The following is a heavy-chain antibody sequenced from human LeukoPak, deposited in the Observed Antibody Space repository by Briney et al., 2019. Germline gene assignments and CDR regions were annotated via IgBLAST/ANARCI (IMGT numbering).Heavy chain of an antibody. Sequence: GGSLRLSCAASGFTFSSYGMHWVRQAPGKGLEWVAVIWYDGSNKYYADSVKGRFTISRDNSKNTLYLQMNSLRAEDTAVYYCAKVRTGPQDAFDIWGQGTMVTVSS. CDR2: IWYDGSNK. V-gene: IGHV3-33*06. J-gene: IGHJ3*02. CDR1: GFTFSSYG. CDR3: AKVRTGPQDAFDI. D-gene: IGHD3/OR15-3a*01.